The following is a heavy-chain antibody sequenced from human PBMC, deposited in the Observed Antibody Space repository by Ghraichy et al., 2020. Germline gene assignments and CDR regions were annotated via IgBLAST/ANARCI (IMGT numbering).Heavy chain of an antibody. V-gene: IGHV3-73*01. J-gene: IGHJ5*02. D-gene: IGHD4/OR15-4a*01. Sequence: GGSLRLSCAASGFTFSASAMHWVRQASGTGLEWIGRIRSKANNYATSYAASVKGRFTISRDDSKNTAYLEMDSLTTDDTAFYYCTRPIGASNWFDPWGQGTLVTVSS. CDR2: IRSKANNYAT. CDR1: GFTFSASA. CDR3: TRPIGASNWFDP.